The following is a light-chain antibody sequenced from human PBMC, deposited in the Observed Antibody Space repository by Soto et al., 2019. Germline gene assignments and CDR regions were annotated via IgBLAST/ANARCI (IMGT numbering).Light chain of an antibody. Sequence: DIQITQSPSILSASVGDRVTITCRASQSVSTYLNWYQQKPGKAPNLLIYAASSLQSGVPSRFSGGGSGTDFTLTISSLQPEDFATYYCQQSYTSPLTFGGGTKVDIK. CDR3: QQSYTSPLT. CDR1: QSVSTY. CDR2: AAS. V-gene: IGKV1-39*01. J-gene: IGKJ4*01.